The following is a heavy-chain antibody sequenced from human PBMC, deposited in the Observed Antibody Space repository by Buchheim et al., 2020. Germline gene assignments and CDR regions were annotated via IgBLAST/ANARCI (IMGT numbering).Heavy chain of an antibody. CDR1: GFTFSSYG. CDR3: AKARGKMATINPFDY. Sequence: QVQLVESGGGVVQPGRSLRLSCAASGFTFSSYGMHWVRQAPGKGLEWVAVISYDGSNKYYADSVKGRFTISRDNSKNTLYLQMNSLRAEDTAVYYCAKARGKMATINPFDYWGQGTL. CDR2: ISYDGSNK. J-gene: IGHJ4*02. V-gene: IGHV3-30*18. D-gene: IGHD5-24*01.